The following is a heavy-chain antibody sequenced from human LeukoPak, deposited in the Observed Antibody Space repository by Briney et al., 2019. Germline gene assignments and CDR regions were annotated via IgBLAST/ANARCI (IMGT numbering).Heavy chain of an antibody. V-gene: IGHV4-30-2*01. CDR3: ARAGRFGDGIIDY. J-gene: IGHJ4*02. Sequence: SETLSLTCAVSGGSISSGGYSWSWIRQPPGKGLEWIGYIYHSGSTYYNPSLKSRVTISVDRSKNQFSLKPSSVTAADTAVYYCARAGRFGDGIIDYWGQGTLVTVSS. CDR1: GGSISSGGYS. D-gene: IGHD3-10*01. CDR2: IYHSGST.